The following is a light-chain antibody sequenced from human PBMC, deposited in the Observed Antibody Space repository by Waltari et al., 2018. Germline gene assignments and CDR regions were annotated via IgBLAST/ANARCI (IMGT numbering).Light chain of an antibody. CDR3: CSYAGSSTWV. V-gene: IGLV2-23*02. Sequence: QSALTQPASVSGSPGQSITLSCTRTSSDVVISNLFSWYQQHPGKAPKLMIFEVSKRPSGVSNRFSGSKSANTASLTISGLQAEDEAYYYCCSYAGSSTWVFGGGTSLTVL. CDR2: EVS. CDR1: SSDVVISNL. J-gene: IGLJ3*02.